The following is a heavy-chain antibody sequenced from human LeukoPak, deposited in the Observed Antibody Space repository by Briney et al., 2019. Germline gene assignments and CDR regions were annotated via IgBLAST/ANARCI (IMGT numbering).Heavy chain of an antibody. CDR3: AREIEGYSSGWYFDY. Sequence: SVKVSCKASGGTFSSYAISWVRQAPGQGLEWMGGIIPIFGTANYAQKFQGRVTITADESTSTAYMELSSLRSEDTAVYYCAREIEGYSSGWYFDYWSQGTLVTVSS. V-gene: IGHV1-69*01. J-gene: IGHJ4*02. CDR1: GGTFSSYA. CDR2: IIPIFGTA. D-gene: IGHD6-19*01.